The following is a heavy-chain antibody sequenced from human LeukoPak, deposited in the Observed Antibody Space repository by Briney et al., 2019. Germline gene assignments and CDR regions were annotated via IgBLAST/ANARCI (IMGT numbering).Heavy chain of an antibody. CDR3: ARNSVRSGGHLDY. Sequence: PSETLSLTCTVSGGSISSSSYYWGWIRQPPGKGLEWIGSIYYSGSTYYNPSLKSRVTISVDTSKNQFSLKLSSVTAADTAVYYCARNSVRSGGHLDYWGQGTLVTVSS. V-gene: IGHV4-39*07. J-gene: IGHJ4*02. D-gene: IGHD4-23*01. CDR2: IYYSGST. CDR1: GGSISSSSYY.